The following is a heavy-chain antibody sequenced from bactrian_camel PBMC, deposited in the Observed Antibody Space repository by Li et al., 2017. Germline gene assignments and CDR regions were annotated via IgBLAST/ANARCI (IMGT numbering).Heavy chain of an antibody. V-gene: IGHV3S67*01. CDR2: IGMDGRT. D-gene: IGHD2*01. CDR3: ATGPGSGGYCSTIEEKYVR. CDR1: GGTYSSYRSYC. J-gene: IGHJ4*01. Sequence: DVQLVESGGGSVKAGESLKLSCVAFGGTYSSYRSYCMAWFRQAPGKEREGVAAIGMDGRTSAADSVKGRFTISKDNDRNTLYLQMNSLKLEDAATYYCATGPGSGGYCSTIEEKYVRWGQGTQVTVS.